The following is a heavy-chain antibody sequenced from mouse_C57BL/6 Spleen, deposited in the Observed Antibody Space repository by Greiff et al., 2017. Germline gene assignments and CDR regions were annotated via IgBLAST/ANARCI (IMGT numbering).Heavy chain of an antibody. CDR2: ISSCGSYT. CDR3: ARRYGSSPFYFDY. CDR1: GFTFSSYG. V-gene: IGHV5-6*01. Sequence: EVQLQESGGDLVKPGGSLKLSCAASGFTFSSYGMSWVRQTPDKRLEWVATISSCGSYTYYPDSVKGRFTISRDNAKNTLYLQMSSLKSEDTAMYYCARRYGSSPFYFDYWGQGTTLTFSS. J-gene: IGHJ2*01. D-gene: IGHD1-1*01.